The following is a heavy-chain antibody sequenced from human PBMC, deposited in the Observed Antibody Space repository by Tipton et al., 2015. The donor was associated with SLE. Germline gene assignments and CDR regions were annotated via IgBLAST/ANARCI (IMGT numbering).Heavy chain of an antibody. D-gene: IGHD1-14*01. V-gene: IGHV3-48*03. CDR1: GFTFGDYA. Sequence: GSLRLSCTASGFTFGDYAMNWVRQAPGKGLEWVSYISSGGSTIYYADSVKGRFTISRDNSKNTLYVQMNSLRPEDTAVYYCATDLSEYFDYWGQGTLVTVSS. CDR3: ATDLSEYFDY. J-gene: IGHJ4*02. CDR2: ISSGGSTI.